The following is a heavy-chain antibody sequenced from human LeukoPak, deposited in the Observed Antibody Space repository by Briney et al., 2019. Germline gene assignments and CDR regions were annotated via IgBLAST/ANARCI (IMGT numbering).Heavy chain of an antibody. Sequence: GTSLRLSCMVSGYILRTYCTDWVRQAPGKGLEWLAIMRDDGSDTSLSDSVKGRFTISRDNANNSLYLQMNSLRAEDAAVYYCARGGSYYSHYFDYWGQGTLVTVSS. CDR2: MRDDGSDT. J-gene: IGHJ4*02. V-gene: IGHV3-7*03. CDR1: GYILRTYC. D-gene: IGHD1-26*01. CDR3: ARGGSYYSHYFDY.